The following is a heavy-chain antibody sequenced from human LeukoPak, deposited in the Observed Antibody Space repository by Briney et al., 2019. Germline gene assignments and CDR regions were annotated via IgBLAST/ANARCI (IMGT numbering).Heavy chain of an antibody. CDR1: GGSISSHY. V-gene: IGHV4-59*11. Sequence: PSETLSLTCTVSGGSISSHYWSWIRPPPGKGLERIGYIHYSGSTNYNPSLKSRVTISVDTSKNQFSLKLSSVTAADTAVYYCARDSSGWRAFDYWGQGTLVTVSS. D-gene: IGHD6-19*01. CDR2: IHYSGST. CDR3: ARDSSGWRAFDY. J-gene: IGHJ4*02.